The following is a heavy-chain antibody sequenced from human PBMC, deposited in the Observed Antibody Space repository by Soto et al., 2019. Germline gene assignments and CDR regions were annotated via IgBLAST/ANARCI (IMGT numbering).Heavy chain of an antibody. V-gene: IGHV1-46*01. CDR1: GYTFTSYY. CDR2: INPSGGST. J-gene: IGHJ6*02. CDR3: ARDVAVAGTYWPGFGMDV. Sequence: GASVKVSCKASGYTFTSYYMHWVRQAPGQGLEWMGIINPSGGSTSYEQNFQGRVTMTRDTSTSTFYMELSSLISEDTALYYCARDVAVAGTYWPGFGMDVWGQGTTVTVSS. D-gene: IGHD6-19*01.